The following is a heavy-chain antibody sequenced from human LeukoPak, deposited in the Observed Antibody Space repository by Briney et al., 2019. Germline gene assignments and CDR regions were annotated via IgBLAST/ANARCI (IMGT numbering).Heavy chain of an antibody. V-gene: IGHV3-30*03. D-gene: IGHD5-12*01. Sequence: GGSLRLSCGASGFTFSSYAMSWVRRAPGKGLEWVAGITHDGKNTFYVDSVKGRFTISRDNSKNTLYLQMNSLRAEDTAVYYCARGPSGYHNTGGQGTLVTVSS. CDR2: ITHDGKNT. CDR1: GFTFSSYA. CDR3: ARGPSGYHNT. J-gene: IGHJ4*02.